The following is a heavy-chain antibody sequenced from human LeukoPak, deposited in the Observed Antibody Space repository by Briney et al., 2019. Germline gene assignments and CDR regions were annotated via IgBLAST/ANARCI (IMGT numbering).Heavy chain of an antibody. D-gene: IGHD1-26*01. Sequence: SETLSLTCTVSGGSISSYYWSWIRQPPGKGLEWIGYIYDSGSTNYNPSLKSRVTISVDTSKNQFSLKLSSVTAADTAVYYCAQGWEPDGNWFDPWGQGTLVTVSS. CDR1: GGSISSYY. J-gene: IGHJ5*02. CDR3: AQGWEPDGNWFDP. V-gene: IGHV4-59*01. CDR2: IYDSGST.